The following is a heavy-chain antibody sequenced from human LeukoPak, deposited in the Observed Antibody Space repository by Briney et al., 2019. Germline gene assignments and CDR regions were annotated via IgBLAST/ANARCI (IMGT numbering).Heavy chain of an antibody. V-gene: IGHV3-9*01. D-gene: IGHD3-22*01. J-gene: IGHJ6*02. Sequence: GRSLRLSCAASGFTFDDYAMFWVRQAPGKGLEWVSGISWNSKNIGYAASVKGRFTISRDNAKNSLCLQMNSLRAEDTAFYYCAKGNRDSSGFYYYYGMDVWGQGTTVTVSS. CDR2: ISWNSKNI. CDR1: GFTFDDYA. CDR3: AKGNRDSSGFYYYYGMDV.